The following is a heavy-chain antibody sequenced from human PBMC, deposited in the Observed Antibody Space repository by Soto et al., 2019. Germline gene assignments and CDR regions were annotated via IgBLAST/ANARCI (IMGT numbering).Heavy chain of an antibody. D-gene: IGHD2-2*01. CDR2: IYHSGST. Sequence: SETLSLTCTVSGVSISSYYWSWIRQPPGKGLEWIGYIYHSGSTNYNPSLKSRVTISVDTSKNQFSLKLSSVTAADTAVYYCARGDYCSSTSSFSGRYYFDYWGQGTLVTVSS. CDR3: ARGDYCSSTSSFSGRYYFDY. CDR1: GVSISSYY. V-gene: IGHV4-59*01. J-gene: IGHJ4*02.